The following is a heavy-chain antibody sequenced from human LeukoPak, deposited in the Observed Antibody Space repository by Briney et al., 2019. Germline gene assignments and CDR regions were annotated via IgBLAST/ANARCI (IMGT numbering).Heavy chain of an antibody. D-gene: IGHD1-7*01. V-gene: IGHV1-2*02. J-gene: IGHJ4*02. Sequence: SVKVSCKASGYTFTGYYMHWVRQAPGQGLDWMGWISPYGGGTNYAQKFQGRVTMTRDTSISTAFMELSRLRSDDTAVYYCARGGYNWNYARDYWGQGTLVTVSS. CDR3: ARGGYNWNYARDY. CDR2: ISPYGGGT. CDR1: GYTFTGYY.